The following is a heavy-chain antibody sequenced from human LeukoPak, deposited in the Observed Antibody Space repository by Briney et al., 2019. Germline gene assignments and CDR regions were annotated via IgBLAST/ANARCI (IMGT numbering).Heavy chain of an antibody. Sequence: PGGSLRLSCVASGFTFSEAWMSWVRQAPGKGLEWVGLIKTKTEDYTALYSASTKGRFSISRDDSNGTVYLQLSSLEIEDTAIYYCTTRYRYENSRDYFDHWGQGALVTVSS. V-gene: IGHV3-15*05. J-gene: IGHJ4*02. CDR3: TTRYRYENSRDYFDH. CDR2: IKTKTEDYTA. CDR1: GFTFSEAW. D-gene: IGHD3-22*01.